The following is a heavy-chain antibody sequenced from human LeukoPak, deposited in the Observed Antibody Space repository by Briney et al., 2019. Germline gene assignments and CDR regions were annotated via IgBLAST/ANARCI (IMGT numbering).Heavy chain of an antibody. V-gene: IGHV3-53*01. CDR1: GFTVGSTY. J-gene: IGHJ4*02. Sequence: PGGSLRLSCAASGFTVGSTYISWVRQAPGKGLEWVSVIYSGGSTKYADSVKARFTISRDTSKNTVYLQMNNLRAEDTAVYYCARATLDSWGQGTLVTVSS. CDR2: IYSGGST. CDR3: ARATLDS.